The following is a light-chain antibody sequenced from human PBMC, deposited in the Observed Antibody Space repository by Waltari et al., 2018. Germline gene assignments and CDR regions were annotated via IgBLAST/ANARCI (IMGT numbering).Light chain of an antibody. CDR3: QSFDTSLGAI. V-gene: IGLV1-40*01. J-gene: IGLJ2*01. Sequence: QSVLAQPPSVSGAPGQRVTIPCTGTRSTNGAGHHVHWYQEFPGTAPKLLIYGDSNRPSGVPDRFSGSKSGTSASLAITGLQAEDEANYYCQSFDTSLGAIFGGGTKVTVL. CDR2: GDS. CDR1: RSTNGAGHH.